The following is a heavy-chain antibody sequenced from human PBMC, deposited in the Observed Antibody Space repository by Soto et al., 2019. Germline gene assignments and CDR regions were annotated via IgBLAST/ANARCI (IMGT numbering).Heavy chain of an antibody. CDR1: EGSISNNY. J-gene: IGHJ4*02. CDR2: IYYSGST. D-gene: IGHD2-8*01. Sequence: SETLSLTCTVSEGSISNNYWSWIRQPPGKGLEWIGYIYYSGSTNYNPSLKSRVTISVDTSKNQFSLKLSSVTAADTAVYYCARRYAGNFDYWGQGTLVTVSS. CDR3: ARRYAGNFDY. V-gene: IGHV4-59*01.